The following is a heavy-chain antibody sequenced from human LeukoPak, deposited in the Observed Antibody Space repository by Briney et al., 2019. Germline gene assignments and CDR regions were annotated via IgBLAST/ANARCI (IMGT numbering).Heavy chain of an antibody. D-gene: IGHD3-3*01. V-gene: IGHV3-48*01. CDR1: GFTFSSYS. J-gene: IGHJ6*03. CDR3: ARDPEPYYDFWSGYYTYYYYMDV. CDR2: ISSSSSTI. Sequence: GGSLRLSCAASGFTFSSYSMNWVRQAPGKGLEWVSYISSSSSTIYYADSVKGRFTISRDNAKNSLYLQMNSLRAEDTAVYYCARDPEPYYDFWSGYYTYYYYMDVWGEGTTVTVSS.